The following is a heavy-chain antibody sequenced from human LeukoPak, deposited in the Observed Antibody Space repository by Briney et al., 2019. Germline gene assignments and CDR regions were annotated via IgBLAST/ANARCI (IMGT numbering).Heavy chain of an antibody. J-gene: IGHJ4*02. CDR3: TTDLQALGKGEFDC. CDR2: LKSETVI. V-gene: IGHV3-15*01. Sequence: GGSLRLSCAASGFAFSSAWMNWVRQAPGKGLEWVGHLKSETVIQYAAPVKGRFSMSRDDSQNTLYLQMNRLKTGDTAVYYCTTDLQALGKGEFDCWGQGTMATVPS. CDR1: GFAFSSAW. D-gene: IGHD3-16*01.